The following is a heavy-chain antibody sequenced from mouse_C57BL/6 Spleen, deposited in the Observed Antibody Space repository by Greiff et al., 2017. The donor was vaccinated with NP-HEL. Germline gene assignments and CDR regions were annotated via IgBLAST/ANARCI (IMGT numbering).Heavy chain of an antibody. CDR3: ARGLRYYYAMDY. CDR1: GYTFTSYW. J-gene: IGHJ4*01. Sequence: QVQLQQPGAELVKPGASVKMSCKASGYTFTSYWITWVKQRPGQGLEWIGDIYPGSGSTNYNEKFKSKATLTVGTSSSTAYMQLSSLTSEDSAVYYCARGLRYYYAMDYWGQRTSVTVSS. V-gene: IGHV1-55*01. D-gene: IGHD1-1*01. CDR2: IYPGSGST.